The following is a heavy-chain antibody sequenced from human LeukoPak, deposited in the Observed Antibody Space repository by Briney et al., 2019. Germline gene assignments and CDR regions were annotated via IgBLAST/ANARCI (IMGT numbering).Heavy chain of an antibody. CDR3: ARDSASGWRSFDY. J-gene: IGHJ4*02. CDR2: INWNGGST. V-gene: IGHV3-20*01. D-gene: IGHD6-19*01. CDR1: GFTFDDYG. Sequence: PGGSLRLSCAASGFTFDDYGMSWVRQAPGKGLEWVSGINWNGGSTGYADSVKGRFTISRDNAKNSLYLQINSLRAEDTALYHCARDSASGWRSFDYWGQGTLVTVSS.